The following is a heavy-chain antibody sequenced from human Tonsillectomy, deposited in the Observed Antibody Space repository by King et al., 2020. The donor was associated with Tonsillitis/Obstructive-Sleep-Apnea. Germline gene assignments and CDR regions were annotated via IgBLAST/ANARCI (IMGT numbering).Heavy chain of an antibody. CDR2: ISSSGSTI. D-gene: IGHD1-14*01. CDR1: GFTFSSYE. CDR3: ARDRTSGSSRRNLFYYYGMDV. V-gene: IGHV3-48*03. Sequence: VQLVESGGGLVQPGGSLRLSCAASGFTFSSYEMNWVRQAPGKGLEWVSYISSSGSTIYYADSVKGRFTISRDNAKNSLYLQMNSLRAEDTAVYYCARDRTSGSSRRNLFYYYGMDVWGQGTTVTVSS. J-gene: IGHJ6*02.